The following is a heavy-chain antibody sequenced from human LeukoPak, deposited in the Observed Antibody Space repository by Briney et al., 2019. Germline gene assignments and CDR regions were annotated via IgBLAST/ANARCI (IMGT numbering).Heavy chain of an antibody. Sequence: SGPTLVNPTQTLTLTCTFSGFSLSTSGVGVGWIRQPPGRALEWLALIYWNDDKRYSPSLKSRLTITKDTSKNQVVLTMTNMDPVDTATYYCAHSRRDGYNDRAFDIWGQGTMVTVSS. CDR1: GFSLSTSGVG. V-gene: IGHV2-5*01. CDR2: IYWNDDK. D-gene: IGHD5-12*01. CDR3: AHSRRDGYNDRAFDI. J-gene: IGHJ3*02.